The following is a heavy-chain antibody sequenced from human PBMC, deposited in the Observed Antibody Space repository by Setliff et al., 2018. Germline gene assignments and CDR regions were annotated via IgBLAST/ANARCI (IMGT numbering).Heavy chain of an antibody. CDR1: GYTLTELF. J-gene: IGHJ4*02. Sequence: ASVKVSCKVSGYTLTELFMHWVRQAPGKGLEWMGGFDPEDGETIYAQKFQGRVTMTEDTSTDTAYMELSSLRSEDTAVYYCATSVSWIQLVLYPQGHPEPFDYWGQGTLVTVSS. CDR3: ATSVSWIQLVLYPQGHPEPFDY. CDR2: FDPEDGET. D-gene: IGHD5-18*01. V-gene: IGHV1-24*01.